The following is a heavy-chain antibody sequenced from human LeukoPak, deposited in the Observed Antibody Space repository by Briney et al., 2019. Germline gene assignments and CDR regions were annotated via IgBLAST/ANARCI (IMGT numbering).Heavy chain of an antibody. CDR2: IKGDRSEK. D-gene: IGHD6-6*01. V-gene: IGHV3-7*05. J-gene: IGHJ4*02. Sequence: PGGSLRLSCAASGFTFNVYWMAWVRQAPGKGLEWVAYIKGDRSEKNYVDSVKGRFTISRDNAKNSLYLQMNSLRAEDTAVYYCAAGREWGDYWGQGILVTVSS. CDR1: GFTFNVYW. CDR3: AAGREWGDY.